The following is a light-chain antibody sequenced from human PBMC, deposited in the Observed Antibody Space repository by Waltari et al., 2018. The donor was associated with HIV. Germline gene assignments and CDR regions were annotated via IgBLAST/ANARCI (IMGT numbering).Light chain of an antibody. CDR3: AAWDDSLAVA. CDR2: NNN. J-gene: IGLJ2*01. V-gene: IGLV1-44*01. Sequence: QSVLTQPPSASGTPGQSVIISCSGSSSNIGSHAVNWYQQIPGTAPKLPIYNNNQRPSGVPDRFSASKSGTSASLAIGGLQPEDEADYYCAAWDDSLAVAFGGGTKLTVL. CDR1: SSNIGSHA.